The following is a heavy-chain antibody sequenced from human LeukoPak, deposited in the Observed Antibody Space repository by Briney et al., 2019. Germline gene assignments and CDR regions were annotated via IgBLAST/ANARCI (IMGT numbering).Heavy chain of an antibody. J-gene: IGHJ4*02. D-gene: IGHD6-19*01. CDR3: ARVLQWLVPHFDY. Sequence: PSETLSLTCAVYGGSFSDYYGSWIRQPPGKGLEWIGEINHSGSTNYNPSLKSRVTISVDTSKNQFSLKLSSVTAADTAVYYCARVLQWLVPHFDYWGQGTLVTVSS. CDR2: INHSGST. V-gene: IGHV4-34*01. CDR1: GGSFSDYY.